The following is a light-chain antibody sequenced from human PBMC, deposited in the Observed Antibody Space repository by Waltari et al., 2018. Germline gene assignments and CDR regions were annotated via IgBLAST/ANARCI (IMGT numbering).Light chain of an antibody. V-gene: IGLV1-40*01. CDR3: QSYDSSLGGYV. J-gene: IGLJ1*01. CDR1: SPNIGAGND. Sequence: QSVLAQPPSVSGAPGQRVTVSCTGSSPNIGAGNDVTWYQQLPGTAPKLLIYAYTNRPSGVPDRFSGSKSGSSASLAITGLQADDEADYYCQSYDSSLGGYVFGTGTKVTVL. CDR2: AYT.